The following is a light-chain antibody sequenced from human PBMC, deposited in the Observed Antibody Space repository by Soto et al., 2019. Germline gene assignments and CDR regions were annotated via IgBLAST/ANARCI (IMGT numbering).Light chain of an antibody. V-gene: IGKV3-11*01. CDR3: QQRSNWPKT. CDR1: QSVSSS. Sequence: EILLTQSPGTLSLSPGERATLSFSASQSVSSSLAWYQHKPGQAPRLLIYYASSRATGIPARFSGSGSGTDFTLTISSLEPEDFAVYYCQQRSNWPKTFGPGTKVDIK. J-gene: IGKJ3*01. CDR2: YAS.